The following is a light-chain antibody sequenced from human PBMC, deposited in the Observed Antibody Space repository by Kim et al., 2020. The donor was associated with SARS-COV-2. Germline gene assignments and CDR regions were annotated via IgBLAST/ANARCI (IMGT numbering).Light chain of an antibody. V-gene: IGKV3-15*01. Sequence: EIVMTQSPATLSVSPGERATLSCRASQSVSSILAWYQQKPGQAPRLLIYGASTSATGIPGRFSGSGSGTEFTLTISSLQSEDFAVYYCQQYSHWPLTFGGGTKVDIK. J-gene: IGKJ4*01. CDR1: QSVSSI. CDR2: GAS. CDR3: QQYSHWPLT.